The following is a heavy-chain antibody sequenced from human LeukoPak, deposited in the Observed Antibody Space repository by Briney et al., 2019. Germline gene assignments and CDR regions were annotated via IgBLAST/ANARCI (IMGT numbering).Heavy chain of an antibody. CDR1: GGSFSGYY. J-gene: IGHJ4*02. Sequence: SETLSLTCAVYGGSFSGYYWSWIRQPPGKGLEWIGEINHSGSTNYNPSLTSRVTISVDTSKNQFSLKLSSVTAADTAVYYCARDYAVTGKFDYWGQGTLVTVSS. V-gene: IGHV4-34*01. CDR2: INHSGST. D-gene: IGHD3-16*01. CDR3: ARDYAVTGKFDY.